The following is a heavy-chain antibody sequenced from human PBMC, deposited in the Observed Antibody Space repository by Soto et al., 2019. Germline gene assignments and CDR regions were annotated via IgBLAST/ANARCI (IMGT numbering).Heavy chain of an antibody. CDR2: INSDGSSI. Sequence: EVQLVESGGGLVQPGGSLRLSCAASGFTSSNYWIHWVRQAPGKGLVWVSRINSDGSSITYADSVKGRFSISRDNAKNTAYLQMNSLRVEDTAVYYCVRAITAPGWWGQGTLVTVSS. J-gene: IGHJ4*02. CDR1: GFTSSNYW. V-gene: IGHV3-74*01. D-gene: IGHD3-10*01. CDR3: VRAITAPGW.